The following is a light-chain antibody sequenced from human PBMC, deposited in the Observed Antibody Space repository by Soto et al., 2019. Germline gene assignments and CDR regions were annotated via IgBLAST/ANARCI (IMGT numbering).Light chain of an antibody. CDR1: QDIRNY. J-gene: IGKJ4*01. CDR2: PAS. Sequence: DIQMTQSPSSLSASVGDRVTITCRASQDIRNYLGWYQQKPGKAPKRLIYPASSFQSGVPSRFSGSGSGTDFTLTISSLQPEDFATYYCLQHNSYPLTFGGGTRWIS. V-gene: IGKV1-17*01. CDR3: LQHNSYPLT.